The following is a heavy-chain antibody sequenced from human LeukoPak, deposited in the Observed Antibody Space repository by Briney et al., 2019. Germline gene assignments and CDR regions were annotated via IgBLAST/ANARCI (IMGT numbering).Heavy chain of an antibody. Sequence: ASVKVSFKASGYTFTNYGITWVRQAPGQGCEWMGWISAYNGNTNYAQKLQGRVTVTTDTSTSTGYMELRSLTSDDTAVYYCARDMYYDTSGYFDFDYWGQGTLVTVSS. CDR1: GYTFTNYG. V-gene: IGHV1-18*01. CDR2: ISAYNGNT. CDR3: ARDMYYDTSGYFDFDY. D-gene: IGHD3-22*01. J-gene: IGHJ4*02.